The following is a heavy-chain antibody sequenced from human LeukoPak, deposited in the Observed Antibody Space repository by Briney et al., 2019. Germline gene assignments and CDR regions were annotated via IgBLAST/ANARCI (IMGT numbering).Heavy chain of an antibody. CDR2: ISGYSGNT. CDR1: GYTFTTYG. D-gene: IGHD5-12*01. V-gene: IGHV1-18*01. CDR3: ARYSGYDYRDVSYYYYGMDV. J-gene: IGHJ6*02. Sequence: ASVKVSCKASGYTFTTYGLSWVRQAPGQGFEWMGWISGYSGNTKYAQRLQGRVTMTTDTSTSTAYMELRSLRSDDTAVYYCARYSGYDYRDVSYYYYGMDVWGQGTTVTVFS.